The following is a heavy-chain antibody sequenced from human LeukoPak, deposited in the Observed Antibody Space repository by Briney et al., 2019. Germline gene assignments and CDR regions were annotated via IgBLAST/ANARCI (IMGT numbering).Heavy chain of an antibody. CDR3: AKDTAMVFDY. D-gene: IGHD5-18*01. CDR1: GFTFSTYA. V-gene: IGHV3-30*18. Sequence: GGSLRLSCAASGFTFSTYAMHWVRQAPGKGLEWVGVISYDGSYKDYADSVKGRFTISRDNSKNTLNLQMNSLRAEDTAVYYCAKDTAMVFDYWGQGTLVTVSS. J-gene: IGHJ4*02. CDR2: ISYDGSYK.